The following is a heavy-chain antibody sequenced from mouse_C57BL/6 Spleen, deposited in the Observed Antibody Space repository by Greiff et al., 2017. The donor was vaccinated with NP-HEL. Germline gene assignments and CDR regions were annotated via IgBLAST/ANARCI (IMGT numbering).Heavy chain of an antibody. V-gene: IGHV5-12*01. CDR1: GFTFSDYY. J-gene: IGHJ4*01. D-gene: IGHD3-2*02. CDR3: ASPDSSGYVAMDY. CDR2: ISNGGGST. Sequence: DVMLVESGGGLVQPGGSLKLSCAASGFTFSDYYMYWVRQTPEKRLEWVAYISNGGGSTYYPDTVKGRFTISRDNAKNTLYLQMSRLKSEDTARYYCASPDSSGYVAMDYWGQGTSVTVSS.